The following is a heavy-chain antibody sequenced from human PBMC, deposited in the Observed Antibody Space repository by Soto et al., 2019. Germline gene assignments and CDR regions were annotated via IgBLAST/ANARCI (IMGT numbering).Heavy chain of an antibody. CDR1: GFTFNSYA. CDR3: AKNLLGAAAAPFDY. J-gene: IGHJ4*02. Sequence: GGSLRLSCAASGFTFNSYAMSWVRQAPGRGLEWVSAISGSGGSTYYADSVKGRFTISRDNSKNTLYLQMNSLRAEDTAVYYCAKNLLGAAAAPFDYWGQGTLVTVSS. CDR2: ISGSGGST. V-gene: IGHV3-23*01. D-gene: IGHD6-13*01.